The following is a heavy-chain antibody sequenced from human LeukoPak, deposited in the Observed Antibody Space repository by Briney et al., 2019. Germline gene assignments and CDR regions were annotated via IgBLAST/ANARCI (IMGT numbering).Heavy chain of an antibody. CDR1: GFTFRGYS. CDR2: ISFTGDNA. Sequence: GGSLRLSCAASGFTFRGYSMNWVRQAPGKGLEWVSTISFTGDNAFYADSVKGRFTISRDRSKNTLYLQMNTLRVEDTAVYYCAKGGYSSSPDPWGQGTLVTVSS. J-gene: IGHJ5*02. CDR3: AKGGYSSSPDP. D-gene: IGHD6-6*01. V-gene: IGHV3-23*01.